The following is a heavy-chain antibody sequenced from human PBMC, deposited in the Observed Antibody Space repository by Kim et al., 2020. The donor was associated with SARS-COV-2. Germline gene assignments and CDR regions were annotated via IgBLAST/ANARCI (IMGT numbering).Heavy chain of an antibody. D-gene: IGHD2-15*01. CDR3: TKDITPGGADV. V-gene: IGHV3-9*01. J-gene: IGHJ6*02. Sequence: GYADSGKSRITISRDIASNSVYLQMDSLRPDDTAFYYCTKDITPGGADVWGQGTTVTVSS.